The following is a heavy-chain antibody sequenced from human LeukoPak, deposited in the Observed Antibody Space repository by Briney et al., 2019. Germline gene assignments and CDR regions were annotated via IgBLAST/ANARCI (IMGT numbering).Heavy chain of an antibody. D-gene: IGHD1-1*01. CDR3: VKWNEPYFAFDF. Sequence: SETLSLTCTVSGYSITSYYWNRIRQSPGRGLEWIGYSHHSGSTAYNPSPRSRVAASLNTSTNHTPLMQTSLPAADTAVYYCVKWNEPYFAFDFWGQRIRVTVSS. CDR2: SHHSGST. CDR1: GYSITSYY. V-gene: IGHV4-59*01. J-gene: IGHJ4*02.